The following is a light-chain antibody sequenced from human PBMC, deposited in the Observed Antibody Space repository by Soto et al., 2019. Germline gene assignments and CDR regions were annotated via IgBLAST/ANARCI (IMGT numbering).Light chain of an antibody. Sequence: SVLTQPPSASGSPGQSVTISCTGTSSDVGGYNYVSWYQQHPGKAPKLMIYEVTKRPSGVPDRFSGSKSGNTASLTVSGLQAEDEADYYCSSYAGSNSVVFGGGTKVTVL. V-gene: IGLV2-8*01. CDR1: SSDVGGYNY. CDR3: SSYAGSNSVV. CDR2: EVT. J-gene: IGLJ2*01.